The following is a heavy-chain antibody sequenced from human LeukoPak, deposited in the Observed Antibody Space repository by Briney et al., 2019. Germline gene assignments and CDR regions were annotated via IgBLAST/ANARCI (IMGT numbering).Heavy chain of an antibody. D-gene: IGHD3-22*01. V-gene: IGHV3-21*01. CDR2: SSTVGSYI. J-gene: IGHJ4*02. Sequence: GGSLRLSCAASGFTFVSYSFNWVRQAPGKGLELVSSSSTVGSYIYYAGSVKGRFTISRDNAENSVYLQMNSLRVEDTAVYYCARLRRNSDSGGYYYYYDYWGQGTLVTVSS. CDR1: GFTFVSYS. CDR3: ARLRRNSDSGGYYYYYDY.